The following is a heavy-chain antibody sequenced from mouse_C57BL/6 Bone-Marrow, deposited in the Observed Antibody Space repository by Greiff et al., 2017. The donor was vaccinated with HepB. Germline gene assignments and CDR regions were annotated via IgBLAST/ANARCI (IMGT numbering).Heavy chain of an antibody. D-gene: IGHD2-1*01. J-gene: IGHJ1*03. Sequence: VQLQQPGAELVRPGSSVKLSCKASGYTFTSYWMHWVKQRPIQGLEWIGNIDPSDSETHYNQKFKDKATLTVDKSSSTAYMQLSSLTSEDSAVYFCARWGKGWYFDVWGTGTTVTVSS. CDR1: GYTFTSYW. CDR3: ARWGKGWYFDV. V-gene: IGHV1-52*01. CDR2: IDPSDSET.